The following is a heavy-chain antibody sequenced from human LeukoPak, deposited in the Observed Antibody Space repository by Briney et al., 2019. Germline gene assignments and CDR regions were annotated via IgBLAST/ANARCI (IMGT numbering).Heavy chain of an antibody. D-gene: IGHD1-14*01. CDR3: TTTPRTS. Sequence: PGGSLRLSCAASGFTFNDSAMHWVRQASGKGLEWVGRIRSKANNYATVYAASLKGRFTISRDDSKNTAYLQMNSLKTEDTAVYYCTTTPRTSWGQGTLVTVSS. V-gene: IGHV3-73*01. J-gene: IGHJ5*02. CDR1: GFTFNDSA. CDR2: IRSKANNYAT.